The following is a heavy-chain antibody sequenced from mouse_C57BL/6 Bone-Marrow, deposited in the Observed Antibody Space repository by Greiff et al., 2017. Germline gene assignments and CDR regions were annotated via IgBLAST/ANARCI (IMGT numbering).Heavy chain of an antibody. CDR2: INPGSGGT. J-gene: IGHJ4*01. D-gene: IGHD2-4*01. Sequence: QVQLQQSGAELVRPGTSVKVSCKASGYAFTNYLIEWVKQRPGQGLEWIGVINPGSGGTNYNEKFKGKATLTADKSSSTAYMQLSSLTSEDSAVYFCATLYYDYDRYAMDYWGQGTSVTVSA. V-gene: IGHV1-54*01. CDR3: ATLYYDYDRYAMDY. CDR1: GYAFTNYL.